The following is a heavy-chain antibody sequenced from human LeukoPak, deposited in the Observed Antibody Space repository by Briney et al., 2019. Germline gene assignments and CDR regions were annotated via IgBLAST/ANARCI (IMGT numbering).Heavy chain of an antibody. D-gene: IGHD5-18*01. CDR3: ARGRGYSYARNYYFDY. J-gene: IGHJ4*02. Sequence: GGSLRLSCAASGFTFSSYGMHWVRQAPGKGLEWVAVISYDGSNEYYADSVKGRFTISRDNSKNTLYLQMNSLRAEDTAVYYCARGRGYSYARNYYFDYWGQGTLVTVSS. CDR1: GFTFSSYG. V-gene: IGHV3-30*03. CDR2: ISYDGSNE.